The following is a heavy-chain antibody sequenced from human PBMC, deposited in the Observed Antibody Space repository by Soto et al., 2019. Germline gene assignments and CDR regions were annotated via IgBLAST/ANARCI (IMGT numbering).Heavy chain of an antibody. CDR3: AKPYGATDWFDP. D-gene: IGHD1-26*01. V-gene: IGHV3-23*01. CDR2: ISGSGGST. J-gene: IGHJ5*02. Sequence: PGGSLRLSCAASGFTFSSYAMSWVRQAPGKGLEWVSAISGSGGSTYYAESVKGRFTISRDNSKNTLYLQMNSLRAEDTALYYCAKPYGATDWFDPWGQGTLVTVSS. CDR1: GFTFSSYA.